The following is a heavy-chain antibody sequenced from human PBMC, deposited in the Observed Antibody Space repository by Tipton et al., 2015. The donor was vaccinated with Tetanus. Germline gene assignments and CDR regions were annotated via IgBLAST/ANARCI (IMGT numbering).Heavy chain of an antibody. CDR2: ISWNSGSI. J-gene: IGHJ3*02. V-gene: IGHV3-9*01. D-gene: IGHD6-19*01. Sequence: SLRLSCAASGFTFDDYAMHWVRQAPGKGLEWVSGISWNSGSIGYADSVKGRFTISRDNAKNSLYLQMNSLRAEDTALYYCAKDIRGGRLPVAGAFGIWGQGTMVTVPS. CDR3: AKDIRGGRLPVAGAFGI. CDR1: GFTFDDYA.